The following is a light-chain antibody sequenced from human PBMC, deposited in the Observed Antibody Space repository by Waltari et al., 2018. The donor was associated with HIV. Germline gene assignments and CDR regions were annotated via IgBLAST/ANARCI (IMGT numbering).Light chain of an antibody. CDR1: QSISSN. CDR3: QQYGSSPPIT. V-gene: IGKV3-15*01. Sequence: EIVMTQSPATLSVSPGERVPLSCRASQSISSNLAWYQQKPGQGPRLLIYDASTRATDIPARFSGSGSGTDFTLTISRLEPEDFAVYYCQQYGSSPPITFGQGTRLEIK. CDR2: DAS. J-gene: IGKJ5*01.